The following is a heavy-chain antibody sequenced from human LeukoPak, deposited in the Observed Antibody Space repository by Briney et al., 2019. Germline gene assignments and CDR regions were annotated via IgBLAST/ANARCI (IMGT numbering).Heavy chain of an antibody. J-gene: IGHJ4*02. CDR1: GGSISTYY. CDR2: IYTTGIT. CDR3: ARGKVVAGTPGQNSWDS. Sequence: SEALSLTCTVSGGSISTYYWNWIRQPAGKGLEWIGRIYTTGITNYNPSLKSRVSVSVDTSKNQFSLKLSSVTAADTAVYYCARGKVVAGTPGQNSWDSWGQGTLVTVSS. D-gene: IGHD6-19*01. V-gene: IGHV4-4*07.